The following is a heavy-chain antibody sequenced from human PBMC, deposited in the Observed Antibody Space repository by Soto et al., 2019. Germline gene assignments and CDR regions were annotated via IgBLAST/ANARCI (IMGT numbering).Heavy chain of an antibody. V-gene: IGHV1-24*01. D-gene: IGHD2-2*01. CDR2: LDAEDGET. CDR3: ATLPRTIERTPAAIWSFDS. J-gene: IGHJ4*02. CDR1: GYSLSDLS. Sequence: ASVKVSCKVSGYSLSDLSIHWVRQAPGRGLEWMGGLDAEDGETIYAQKLQGRGTMTEDTSTDTAYMELSSLTSEDTAMYYCATLPRTIERTPAAIWSFDSWGQGTLVTVSS.